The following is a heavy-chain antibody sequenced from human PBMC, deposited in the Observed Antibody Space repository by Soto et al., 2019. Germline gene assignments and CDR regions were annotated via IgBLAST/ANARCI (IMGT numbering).Heavy chain of an antibody. V-gene: IGHV4-59*12. Sequence: SETLSLTCTVSGGSISSYYWSWIRQPPGKGLEWIGYIYYSGSTNYNPSLKSRVTISVDTSKNQFSLKLSSVTAADTAVYYCARESNHPQVATLKPYYYYYYMDVWGKGTTVPVSS. CDR1: GGSISSYY. D-gene: IGHD5-12*01. CDR3: ARESNHPQVATLKPYYYYYYMDV. J-gene: IGHJ6*03. CDR2: IYYSGST.